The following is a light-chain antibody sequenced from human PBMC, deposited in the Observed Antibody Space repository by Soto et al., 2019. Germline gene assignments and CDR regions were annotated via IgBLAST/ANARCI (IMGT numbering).Light chain of an antibody. V-gene: IGKV1-5*03. CDR2: QAS. CDR3: QQYSSHRT. J-gene: IGKJ1*01. CDR1: QCIRNW. Sequence: DIQMTQYPSTVSASVGDRVTFTCRSSQCIRNWLAWYQQKPGQDPKLLIYQASILARGVSSRFSGSGSGTEFTLTISSLQPDDFATYYRQQYSSHRTFGQGPKVEVK.